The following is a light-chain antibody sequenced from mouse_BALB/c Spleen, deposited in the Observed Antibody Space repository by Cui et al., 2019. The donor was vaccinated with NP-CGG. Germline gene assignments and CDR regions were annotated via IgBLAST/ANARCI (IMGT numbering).Light chain of an antibody. CDR3: ALWYSNHWV. V-gene: IGLV1*01. Sequence: HAVVTQASALTTSPGETVTLTCRSSTGAVTTSNYANWVQEKTDHLFTGLIGGTNNRAPGVPARFSGSLIGDKAALTITGAQTEDEAIYFCALWYSNHWVFGGGTKLTVL. J-gene: IGLJ1*01. CDR1: TGAVTTSNY. CDR2: GTN.